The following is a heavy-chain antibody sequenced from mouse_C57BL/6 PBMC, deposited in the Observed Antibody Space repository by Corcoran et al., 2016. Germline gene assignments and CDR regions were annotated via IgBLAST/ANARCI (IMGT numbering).Heavy chain of an antibody. CDR3: ARRAHYYGSRDYAMDY. Sequence: EVQLQQSGPELVKPGASVKIPCKASGYTFTDYNMDWVKQSHGKSLEWIGDINPNNGGTIYNQKFKGKATLTVDKSSSTAYMELRSLTSEDTAVYYCARRAHYYGSRDYAMDYWGQGTSVTVSS. J-gene: IGHJ4*01. CDR1: GYTFTDYN. CDR2: INPNNGGT. D-gene: IGHD1-1*01. V-gene: IGHV1-18*01.